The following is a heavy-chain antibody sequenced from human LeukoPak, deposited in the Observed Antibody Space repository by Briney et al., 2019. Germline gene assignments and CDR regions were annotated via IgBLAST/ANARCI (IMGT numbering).Heavy chain of an antibody. D-gene: IGHD3-9*01. CDR2: INPSGGST. CDR1: GYTFTSYY. Sequence: GASVKVSCKASGYTFTSYYMHWVRQAPGQGLEWMGIINPSGGSTSYAQKFQGRVTMTRGTSTSTVYMELSSLRSEDTAVYYCARDRRYDILTGYQHYYYYGMDVWGQGTTVTVSS. J-gene: IGHJ6*02. V-gene: IGHV1-46*01. CDR3: ARDRRYDILTGYQHYYYYGMDV.